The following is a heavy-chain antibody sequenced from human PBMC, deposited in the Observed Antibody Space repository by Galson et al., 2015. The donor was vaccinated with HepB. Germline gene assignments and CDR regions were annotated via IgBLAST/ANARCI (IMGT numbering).Heavy chain of an antibody. D-gene: IGHD4-17*01. V-gene: IGHV5-10-1*01. Sequence: QSGAEVKKPGESLRISCKGSGYSFTSYWISGVRQMPGKGLEWMGRIDPSDSYTNYSPSFQGHVTISADKSISTAYLQWSSLKASDTAMYYCASLLDTVTTADYWGQGTLVTVSS. CDR2: IDPSDSYT. J-gene: IGHJ4*02. CDR1: GYSFTSYW. CDR3: ASLLDTVTTADY.